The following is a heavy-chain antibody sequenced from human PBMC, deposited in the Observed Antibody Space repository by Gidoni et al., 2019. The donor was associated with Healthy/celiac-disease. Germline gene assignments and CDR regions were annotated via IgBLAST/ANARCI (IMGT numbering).Heavy chain of an antibody. V-gene: IGHV1-69*02. CDR3: AARYCSSTSCYTGSDYYYYGMDV. CDR1: GGTFTSYT. Sequence: VQLVQSGAEVKKPGSSVKVSCKASGGTFTSYTISWVRQAPGKGLEWMGRIIPILGIANYAQKFQGRVTITADKSTSTAYMELSSLRSEDTAVYYCAARYCSSTSCYTGSDYYYYGMDVWGQGTTVTVSS. J-gene: IGHJ6*02. CDR2: IIPILGIA. D-gene: IGHD2-2*02.